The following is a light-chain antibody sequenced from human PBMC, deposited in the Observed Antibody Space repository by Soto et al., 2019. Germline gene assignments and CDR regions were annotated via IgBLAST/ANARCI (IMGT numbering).Light chain of an antibody. CDR2: GAS. CDR1: QAIGTN. V-gene: IGKV3-15*01. CDR3: QECDSWPPYT. J-gene: IGKJ2*01. Sequence: EIVMTQSPATLSVSPGERATLSCRASQAIGTNLAWYQQKPGQAPRLLIYGASTRATGIPARFSGSGSGTEFTLTISSLQSEDFAIYYCQECDSWPPYTFGQGTKLEIK.